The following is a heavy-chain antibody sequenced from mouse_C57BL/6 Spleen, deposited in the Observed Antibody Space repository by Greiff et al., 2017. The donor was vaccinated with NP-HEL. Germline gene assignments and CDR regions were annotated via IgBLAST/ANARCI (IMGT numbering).Heavy chain of an antibody. Sequence: EVQLQESVAELVRPGASVKLSCTASGFNIKNTYMHWVKQRPEQGLEWIGRIDPANGNTKYAPKFQGKATITADTSSNTAYLQLSSLTSEDTAIYYCASPYYYGSSFFDYWGQGTTLTVSS. CDR3: ASPYYYGSSFFDY. V-gene: IGHV14-3*01. CDR2: IDPANGNT. D-gene: IGHD1-1*01. CDR1: GFNIKNTY. J-gene: IGHJ2*01.